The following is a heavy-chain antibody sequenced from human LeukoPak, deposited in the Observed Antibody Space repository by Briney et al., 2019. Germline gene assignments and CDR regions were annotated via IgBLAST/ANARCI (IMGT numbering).Heavy chain of an antibody. Sequence: GESLKLSCAASGFTFSGSAMRWVRQASGKGLEWVGRIRNKANSYATADAASGKGRFTISRDDSKNTAYLQKNSLKTEDTAVYYCTRRYCSGGSCYYSWYDPWGQGTLVTVSS. CDR2: IRNKANSYAT. CDR1: GFTFSGSA. J-gene: IGHJ5*02. D-gene: IGHD2-15*01. CDR3: TRRYCSGGSCYYSWYDP. V-gene: IGHV3-73*01.